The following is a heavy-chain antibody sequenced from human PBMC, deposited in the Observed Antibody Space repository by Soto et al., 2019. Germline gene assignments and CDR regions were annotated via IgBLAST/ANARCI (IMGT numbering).Heavy chain of an antibody. CDR3: ARVGRNFDF. J-gene: IGHJ4*02. V-gene: IGHV3-7*01. D-gene: IGHD1-26*01. CDR2: IEQDGSEK. CDR1: GFTFSSSW. Sequence: EVQLVESGGGLVQPGGSLRLSCAASGFTFSSSWMSWVRQTPGKGLEWVANIEQDGSEKYYVDSVKGRFTISRDNPKNAMYLQMNSLRAEDTAVYYCARVGRNFDFCGQVTLVTVSS.